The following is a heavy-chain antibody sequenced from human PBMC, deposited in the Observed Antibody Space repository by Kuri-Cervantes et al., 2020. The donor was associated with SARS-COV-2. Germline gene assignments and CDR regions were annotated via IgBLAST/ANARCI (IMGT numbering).Heavy chain of an antibody. J-gene: IGHJ4*02. CDR2: IRYDGSNK. CDR1: GFTFSSYG. V-gene: IGHV3-30*02. CDR3: AKDYYGSGPGYFDY. D-gene: IGHD3-10*01. Sequence: GESLKIPCAASGFTFSSYGMHWVRQAPGKGLEWVAFIRYDGSNKYYAASVKGRFTISRGKSKNTLYLQMNSLRAEDTAVYYCAKDYYGSGPGYFDYWGQGTLVTVSS.